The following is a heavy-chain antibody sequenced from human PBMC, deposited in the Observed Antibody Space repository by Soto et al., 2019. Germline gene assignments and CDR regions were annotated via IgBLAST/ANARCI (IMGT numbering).Heavy chain of an antibody. CDR2: ISAYNGNT. CDR1: GYTFASYA. Sequence: QVQLVQSGAEVKKPGASVKVSCKASGYTFASYAISWMRQAPGQGLEWMGWISAYNGNTNYAQKLQGRVTITTDTSTSTAYMALRSLGSDDTAVYYCASDPPPPDYWGQGTLVTVSS. CDR3: ASDPPPPDY. J-gene: IGHJ4*02. V-gene: IGHV1-18*01.